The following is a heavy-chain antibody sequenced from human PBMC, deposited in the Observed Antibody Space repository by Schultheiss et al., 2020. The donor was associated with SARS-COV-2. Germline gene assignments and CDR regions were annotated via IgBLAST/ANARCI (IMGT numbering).Heavy chain of an antibody. CDR3: AKMRHIVVVTAILDY. D-gene: IGHD2-21*02. Sequence: GESLKISCAASGCTFSSYAMSWVRQAPGKGLEWVSAISGSGGSTYYADSVKGRFTISRDNSKNTLYLQMNSLRAEDTAVYYCAKMRHIVVVTAILDYWGQGTLGTVSS. J-gene: IGHJ4*02. CDR1: GCTFSSYA. CDR2: ISGSGGST. V-gene: IGHV3-23*01.